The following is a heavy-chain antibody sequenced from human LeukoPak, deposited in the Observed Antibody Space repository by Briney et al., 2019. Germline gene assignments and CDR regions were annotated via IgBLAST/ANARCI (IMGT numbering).Heavy chain of an antibody. CDR3: AREAYCSSTSCYGNGDV. D-gene: IGHD2-2*01. J-gene: IGHJ6*04. Sequence: PSETLSLTCAVAGYSISSGYYWGWIRQPPGEGLEGIGTIYHSGSTYYNLSLKSQVTISVDTSKNQFSLKLSSVTAADTAVYYYAREAYCSSTSCYGNGDVWGKGTTVTVSS. CDR2: IYHSGST. CDR1: GYSISSGYY. V-gene: IGHV4-38-2*02.